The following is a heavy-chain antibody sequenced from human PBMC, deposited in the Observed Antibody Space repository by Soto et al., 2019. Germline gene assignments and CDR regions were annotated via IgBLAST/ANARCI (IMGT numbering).Heavy chain of an antibody. D-gene: IGHD6-19*01. Sequence: LRLSCVASGFSLANYPMNWVRQTPGKGLEWISYSSPRGDTIYYADSVEGRFTISRDNARNSLSLHMSSLRGEDSALYYCAKGPHTNVGWPYYFESWGQGVPVTV. CDR1: GFSLANYP. V-gene: IGHV3-48*01. J-gene: IGHJ4*02. CDR3: AKGPHTNVGWPYYFES. CDR2: SSPRGDTI.